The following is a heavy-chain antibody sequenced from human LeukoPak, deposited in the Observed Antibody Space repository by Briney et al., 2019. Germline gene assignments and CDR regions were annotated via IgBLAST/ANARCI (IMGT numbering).Heavy chain of an antibody. Sequence: ASVRVSCKASGYTFTSYGISWVRQAPGQGLEWMGWISAYNGNTNYAQKLQGRVTMTTDTSTSTAYMELRSLRSDDTAVYYCARGSGFYYADDAFDIWGQGTMVTVSS. CDR3: ARGSGFYYADDAFDI. D-gene: IGHD3-10*01. CDR1: GYTFTSYG. J-gene: IGHJ3*02. CDR2: ISAYNGNT. V-gene: IGHV1-18*01.